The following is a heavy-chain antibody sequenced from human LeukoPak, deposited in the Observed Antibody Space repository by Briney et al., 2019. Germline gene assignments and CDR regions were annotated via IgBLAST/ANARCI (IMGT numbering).Heavy chain of an antibody. CDR2: IYYSGST. Sequence: PSETLSLTCTVSGGSISSSSYYWGWIRQPPGKGLEWIGSIYYSGSTYYNPSLKSRVTISVDTSKNQFSLKLSSVTAAGTAVYYCARQPDYYGSGKGYFDYWGQGTLVTVSS. CDR1: GGSISSSSYY. D-gene: IGHD3-10*01. J-gene: IGHJ4*02. V-gene: IGHV4-39*01. CDR3: ARQPDYYGSGKGYFDY.